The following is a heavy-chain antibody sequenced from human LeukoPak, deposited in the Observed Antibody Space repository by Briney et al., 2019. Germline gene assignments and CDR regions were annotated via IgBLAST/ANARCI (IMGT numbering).Heavy chain of an antibody. Sequence: GGSLRLSCAASGFTFSSYSMNWVRQAPGKGLEWVSSISSSSSYIYYADSVKGRFTISRDNAKNSLYLQMNSLRAEDTAVYYCARDRTGDFWSGYYTSGFDYWGQGTLVTVSS. CDR2: ISSSSSYI. V-gene: IGHV3-21*01. CDR3: ARDRTGDFWSGYYTSGFDY. J-gene: IGHJ4*02. CDR1: GFTFSSYS. D-gene: IGHD3-3*01.